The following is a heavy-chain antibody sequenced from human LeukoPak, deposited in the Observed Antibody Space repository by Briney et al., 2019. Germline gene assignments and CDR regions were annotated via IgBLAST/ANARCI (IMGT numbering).Heavy chain of an antibody. D-gene: IGHD6-6*01. J-gene: IGHJ4*02. V-gene: IGHV4-4*02. CDR1: GGSISSSNW. Sequence: SETLSLTCAVSGGSISSSNWWSWVRQPPGKGLEWIGEIYHSGSTNYNPSLKSRVTISVDTSKNQFSLKLSSVTAADTAVYYCAQERRGSYSSSPHWGQGTLVTVSS. CDR2: IYHSGST. CDR3: AQERRGSYSSSPH.